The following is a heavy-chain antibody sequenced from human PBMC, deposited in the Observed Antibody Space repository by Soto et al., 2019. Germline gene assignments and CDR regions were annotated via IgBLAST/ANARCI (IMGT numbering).Heavy chain of an antibody. CDR2: ISAYNGNT. CDR1: GYTFTSYG. CDR3: ARASVVVITSAPYYFDY. V-gene: IGHV1-18*04. J-gene: IGHJ4*02. Sequence: ASVKVSCKASGYTFTSYGISWVRQAPGQGLEWMGWISAYNGNTNYAQKLQGRVTMTTDTSTSTAYMELRSLRSDDTAVYYCARASVVVITSAPYYFDYWGQGTLVTV. D-gene: IGHD3-22*01.